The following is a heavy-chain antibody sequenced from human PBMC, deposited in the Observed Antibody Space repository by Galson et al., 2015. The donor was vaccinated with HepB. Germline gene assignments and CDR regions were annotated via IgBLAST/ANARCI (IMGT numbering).Heavy chain of an antibody. CDR2: ISYDGSNK. J-gene: IGHJ4*02. D-gene: IGHD4-17*01. Sequence: SLRLSCAASGFTFSSYAMHWVRQAPGKGLEWVAVISYDGSNKYYADSVKGRFTISRDNSKNTLYLQMNSLRAEDTAVYYCARDRPPTVTHDYWGQGTLVTVSS. V-gene: IGHV3-30-3*01. CDR1: GFTFSSYA. CDR3: ARDRPPTVTHDY.